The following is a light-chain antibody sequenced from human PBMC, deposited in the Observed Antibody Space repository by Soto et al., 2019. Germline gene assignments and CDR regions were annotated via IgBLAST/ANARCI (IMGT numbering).Light chain of an antibody. CDR2: GAS. V-gene: IGKV3-15*01. Sequence: EIVMTQSPATLSVSPGERFTLSCMARQSVGSNLAWYQQKPVQAPRLLIYGASNRATGIPARFSGSGSETEFTLTISSLQAEDSAVYFCQQYNNWPTWTFGPGTKVDIK. CDR3: QQYNNWPTWT. CDR1: QSVGSN. J-gene: IGKJ1*01.